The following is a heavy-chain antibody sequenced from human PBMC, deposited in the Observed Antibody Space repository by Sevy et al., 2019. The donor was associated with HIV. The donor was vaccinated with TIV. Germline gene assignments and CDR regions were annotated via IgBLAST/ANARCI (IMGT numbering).Heavy chain of an antibody. Sequence: GGSLRLSCAASGFTFSNYNMNWVRQAPGKGLEWVSSISGSSRYIYYADSMKGRFTISRDNAKNSLYLQMNSLRAEDTAVYYCARVVAYCSGGSCFPGYYYGMDVWGQGTTVTVSS. CDR2: ISGSSRYI. D-gene: IGHD2-15*01. CDR3: ARVVAYCSGGSCFPGYYYGMDV. V-gene: IGHV3-21*01. CDR1: GFTFSNYN. J-gene: IGHJ6*02.